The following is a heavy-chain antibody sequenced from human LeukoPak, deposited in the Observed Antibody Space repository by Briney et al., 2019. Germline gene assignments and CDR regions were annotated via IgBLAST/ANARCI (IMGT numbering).Heavy chain of an antibody. CDR1: GYTFTVYY. CDR3: ARDGEYGTGSYYRGSFDY. V-gene: IGHV1-2*02. J-gene: IGHJ4*02. D-gene: IGHD3-10*01. Sequence: ASVKVSCKASGYTFTVYYMHWVRQAPGQGLEWMGWIHPRSGDTRYAQKFQGRVTMARDTSISTVYMDLSSLGSDDTAVYYCARDGEYGTGSYYRGSFDYWGQGILVTVSS. CDR2: IHPRSGDT.